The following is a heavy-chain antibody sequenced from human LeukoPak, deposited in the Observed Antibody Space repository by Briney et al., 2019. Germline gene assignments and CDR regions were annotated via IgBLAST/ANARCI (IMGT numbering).Heavy chain of an antibody. J-gene: IGHJ6*03. Sequence: SETLSLTCTVSGGSISSYYWSWIRQPPGKGLEWIGYIYYSGSTNYNPSLKSRVTISVDTSKNQFSLKLRSVTAADTAVYFCARDVSGYSSGDGSYYYYMDVWGKGTTVTVSS. CDR2: IYYSGST. V-gene: IGHV4-59*12. D-gene: IGHD5-18*01. CDR3: ARDVSGYSSGDGSYYYYMDV. CDR1: GGSISSYY.